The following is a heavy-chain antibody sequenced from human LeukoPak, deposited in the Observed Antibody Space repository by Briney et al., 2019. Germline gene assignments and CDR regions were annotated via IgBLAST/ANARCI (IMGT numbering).Heavy chain of an antibody. CDR3: ARDRAGYCSSTSCYSDWFDP. CDR2: IYTSGST. J-gene: IGHJ5*02. D-gene: IGHD2-2*03. V-gene: IGHV4-61*02. CDR1: GGSISSGSYY. Sequence: SQTLSLTCTVSGGSISSGSYYWSWIRQPAGKGLEWIGRIYTSGSTNYSPSLKSRVTISVDTSKNQFSLKLSSVTAADTAVYYCARDRAGYCSSTSCYSDWFDPWGQGTLVTVSS.